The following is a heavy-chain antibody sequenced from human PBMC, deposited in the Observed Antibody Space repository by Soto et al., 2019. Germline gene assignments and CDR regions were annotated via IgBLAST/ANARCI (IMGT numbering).Heavy chain of an antibody. CDR1: GFTFSSYA. J-gene: IGHJ4*02. Sequence: GGSLRLSCAASGFTFSSYAMGWVRQGPGKGLEWVAVVSIGGSTHYADSVRGRFTISRDNSKNTLSLQMNSLTAEDTAVYFCAKRCGAGGHFDYWGQGALVTVSS. CDR3: AKRCGAGGHFDY. D-gene: IGHD2-21*01. V-gene: IGHV3-23*01. CDR2: VSIGGST.